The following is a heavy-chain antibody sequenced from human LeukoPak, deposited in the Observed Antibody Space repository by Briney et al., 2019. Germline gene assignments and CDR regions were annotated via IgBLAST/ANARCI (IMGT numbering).Heavy chain of an antibody. D-gene: IGHD5-12*01. Sequence: HPGGSLRLSCAASGFTFSSYAMSWVRQAPGKGLEWVSAISGSGGSTYYADSVKGRFTISRDNSKNTLYLQMNSLRAEDTAVYYCAKPFRATFKYLGFDYWGQGTLVTVSS. J-gene: IGHJ4*02. CDR2: ISGSGGST. V-gene: IGHV3-23*01. CDR3: AKPFRATFKYLGFDY. CDR1: GFTFSSYA.